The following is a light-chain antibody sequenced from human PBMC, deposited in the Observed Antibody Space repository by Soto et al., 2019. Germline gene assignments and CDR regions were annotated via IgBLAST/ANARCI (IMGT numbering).Light chain of an antibody. CDR2: DVT. V-gene: IGLV2-14*01. Sequence: QSALTQPASVSGSPGQSITISCTGTSSDVGAYDFVSWYQHSPGKAPKLVTFDVTHRPPGISDRFSGSKSVNTASLTISGLPAEDAAFYYCSSYTTRSTLVFGGGTKVTVL. J-gene: IGLJ1*01. CDR3: SSYTTRSTLV. CDR1: SSDVGAYDF.